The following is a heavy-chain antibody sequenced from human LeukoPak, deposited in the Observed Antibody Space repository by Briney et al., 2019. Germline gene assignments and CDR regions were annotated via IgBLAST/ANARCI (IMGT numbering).Heavy chain of an antibody. CDR1: GFTFNLYW. CDR2: ISADGTTT. CDR3: ARDSRYHSGWGSYQPYWFDP. D-gene: IGHD3-10*01. Sequence: GGSLRLSCAASGFTFNLYWIHWVRQPPGKGLEWLSRISADGTTTNYADSVKGRFTISRDNAKNTLYLQMHSLRVDDTAVYYCARDSRYHSGWGSYQPYWFDPWGQGTLVTVSS. J-gene: IGHJ5*02. V-gene: IGHV3-74*01.